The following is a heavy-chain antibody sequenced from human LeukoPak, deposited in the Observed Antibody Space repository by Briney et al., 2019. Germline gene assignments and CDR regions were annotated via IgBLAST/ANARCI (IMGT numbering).Heavy chain of an antibody. CDR1: GFTFSSYS. J-gene: IGHJ4*02. CDR3: ARDIQLAVAGTDY. V-gene: IGHV3-21*01. Sequence: GGSLRLSCAASGFTFSSYSMNWVRQAPGKGLEWVSSISSSSSYICYADSVKGRFTISRDNAKNSLYLQMNSLRAEDTAVYYCARDIQLAVAGTDYWGQGTLVTVSS. CDR2: ISSSSSYI. D-gene: IGHD6-19*01.